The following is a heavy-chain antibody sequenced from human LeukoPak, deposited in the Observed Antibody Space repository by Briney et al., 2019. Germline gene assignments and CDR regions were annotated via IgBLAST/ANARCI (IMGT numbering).Heavy chain of an antibody. Sequence: PGGSLRLSCAASGFTFSSYAMSWVRQAPGKGLEWVSTISGSGGSTYYADSVKGRFTISRDNSKNTLYLQMNSLRDEDTAVYYCAKVVGATTRGYFDYWGQGTLVTVSS. D-gene: IGHD1-26*01. CDR1: GFTFSSYA. CDR2: ISGSGGST. J-gene: IGHJ4*02. V-gene: IGHV3-23*01. CDR3: AKVVGATTRGYFDY.